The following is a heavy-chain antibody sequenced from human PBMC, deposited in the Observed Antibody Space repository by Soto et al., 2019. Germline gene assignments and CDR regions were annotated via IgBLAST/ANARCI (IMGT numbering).Heavy chain of an antibody. CDR1: SGCFSGYY. CDR2: INHSGST. V-gene: IGHV4-34*01. CDR3: AREHCSGGSCYLYYYYYGMDV. J-gene: IGHJ6*02. Sequence: EPLSLTCAVESGCFSGYYWSWIRQPPGKGLELIGEINHSGSTNYNPSLKSRVTISVDTSKNQFSLKLSSVTAADTAVYYCAREHCSGGSCYLYYYYYGMDVWGQGTTVTVSS. D-gene: IGHD2-15*01.